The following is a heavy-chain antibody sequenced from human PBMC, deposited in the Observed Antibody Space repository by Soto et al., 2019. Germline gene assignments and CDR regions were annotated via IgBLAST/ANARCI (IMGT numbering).Heavy chain of an antibody. J-gene: IGHJ6*02. Sequence: SETLSLTCAVSGGSISSSNWWSWVRQPPGKGLEWIGEIYHSGSTNYNPSLKSQVTISVDKSKNQISLKLNSVTAADTAVYYCARDRRPSFFSSSWYAKAHYYYYGMDVWGQGTTVTVSS. CDR3: ARDRRPSFFSSSWYAKAHYYYYGMDV. D-gene: IGHD6-13*01. CDR2: IYHSGST. CDR1: GGSISSSNW. V-gene: IGHV4-4*02.